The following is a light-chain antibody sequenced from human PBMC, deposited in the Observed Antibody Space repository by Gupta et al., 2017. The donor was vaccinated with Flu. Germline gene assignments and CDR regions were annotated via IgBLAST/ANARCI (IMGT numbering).Light chain of an antibody. CDR1: NIGDKG. Sequence: SSVLPQPPSVSVAPGQPPTIHCGGSNIGDKGVHWYQQKPGQAPVLVVYDDSYRPSGIPERFSGSNYGHTATLSISRVEAGDEADYYCQVWDSTSDHAFFGGGTKLTVL. CDR3: QVWDSTSDHAF. V-gene: IGLV3-21*02. CDR2: DDS. J-gene: IGLJ2*01.